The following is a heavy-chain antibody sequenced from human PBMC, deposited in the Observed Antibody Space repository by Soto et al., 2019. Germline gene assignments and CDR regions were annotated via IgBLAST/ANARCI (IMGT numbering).Heavy chain of an antibody. Sequence: SETLSLTCAVYGGSFSGYYWSWIRQPPGKGLEWIGEINHSGSTNYNPSLKSRVTISVDTSKNQFSLKLSSVTAADTAVYYCAKGYRSSTSCYPRYNYYGMDVWGQGTTVTVSS. CDR1: GGSFSGYY. CDR3: AKGYRSSTSCYPRYNYYGMDV. D-gene: IGHD2-2*01. CDR2: INHSGST. J-gene: IGHJ6*02. V-gene: IGHV4-34*01.